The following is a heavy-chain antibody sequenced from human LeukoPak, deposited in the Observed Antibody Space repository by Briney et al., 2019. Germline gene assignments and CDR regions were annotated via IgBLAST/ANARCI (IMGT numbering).Heavy chain of an antibody. CDR2: VYYSGST. J-gene: IGHJ4*02. V-gene: IGHV4-59*01. CDR1: GGSISSYY. D-gene: IGHD6-13*01. Sequence: SETLSLTCTVSGGSISSYYWSWIRQPPGKELEWIGYVYYSGSTNYNPSLKSRVTISVDTSKNQFSLKVSSVTAADTAVYYCARIAAAGTRFDYWGQGALVTVSS. CDR3: ARIAAAGTRFDY.